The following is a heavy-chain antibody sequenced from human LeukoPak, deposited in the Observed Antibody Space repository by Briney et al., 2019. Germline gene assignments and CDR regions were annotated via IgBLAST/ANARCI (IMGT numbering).Heavy chain of an antibody. CDR1: GYTFTNYG. V-gene: IGHV1-18*01. J-gene: IGHJ3*02. Sequence: ASVKVSCKASGYTFTNYGVSWVRQAPGQGLGWMGWISAYNANTNYAQKLQGRVTMTTDTSTSTAYMELRSLRSDDTAVYYCARDHYDVLTGYAYNAFDIWGQGTMVAVSS. CDR2: ISAYNANT. D-gene: IGHD3-9*01. CDR3: ARDHYDVLTGYAYNAFDI.